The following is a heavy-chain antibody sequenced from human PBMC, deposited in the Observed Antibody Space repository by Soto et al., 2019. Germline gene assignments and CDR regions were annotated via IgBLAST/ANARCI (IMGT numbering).Heavy chain of an antibody. Sequence: PSETLSLTCAVYGGSFSGYYWSWIRQPPGKGLEWIGEINHSVSTNYNPSLKSRVTISVDTSKNQFSLKLSSVTAADTAVYYCARGSTVLYYYGMDVWGQGTRVTVSS. CDR1: GGSFSGYY. CDR2: INHSVST. J-gene: IGHJ6*02. CDR3: ARGSTVLYYYGMDV. V-gene: IGHV4-34*01. D-gene: IGHD3-3*01.